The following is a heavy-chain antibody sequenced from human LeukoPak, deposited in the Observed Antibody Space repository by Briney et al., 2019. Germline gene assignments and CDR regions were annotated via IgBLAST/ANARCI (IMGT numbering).Heavy chain of an antibody. CDR2: ISAYNGNT. V-gene: IGHV1-18*01. CDR1: GGTFTSYG. J-gene: IGHJ5*02. D-gene: IGHD3-10*01. CDR3: ARVGSGSYFGWFDP. Sequence: ASVKVSCKASGGTFTSYGISWVRQAPGQGLEWMGWISAYNGNTNYAQKLQGRVTMTTDTSTSTAYMELRSLRSDDTAVYYCARVGSGSYFGWFDPWGQGTLVTVSS.